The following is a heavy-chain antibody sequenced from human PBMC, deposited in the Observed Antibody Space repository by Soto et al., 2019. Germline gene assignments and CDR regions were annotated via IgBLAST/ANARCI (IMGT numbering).Heavy chain of an antibody. CDR3: ARTPGIAAARYYYGMDV. D-gene: IGHD6-13*01. CDR1: GYTFTSYD. J-gene: IGHJ6*02. V-gene: IGHV1-8*01. Sequence: ASVKVSCKASGYTFTSYDINWVRQATRQGLEWMGWMNPNSGNTGYAQKFQGRVTMTRNTSISTAYMELSSLRSEDTAVYYCARTPGIAAARYYYGMDVWGQGTTVTVSS. CDR2: MNPNSGNT.